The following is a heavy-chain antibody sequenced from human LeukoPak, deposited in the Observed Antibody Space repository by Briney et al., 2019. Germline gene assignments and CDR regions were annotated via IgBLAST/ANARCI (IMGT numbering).Heavy chain of an antibody. V-gene: IGHV3-30-3*01. CDR2: ISYDGSNK. CDR3: ARGSQGGVGATSHFDY. Sequence: GGSLRLFCAASGFTFSSYAMHWVRQAPGKGLEWVAVISYDGSNKYYADSVKGRFTISRDNSKNTLYLQMNSLRAEDTAVYYCARGSQGGVGATSHFDYWGQGTLVTVSS. D-gene: IGHD1-26*01. CDR1: GFTFSSYA. J-gene: IGHJ4*02.